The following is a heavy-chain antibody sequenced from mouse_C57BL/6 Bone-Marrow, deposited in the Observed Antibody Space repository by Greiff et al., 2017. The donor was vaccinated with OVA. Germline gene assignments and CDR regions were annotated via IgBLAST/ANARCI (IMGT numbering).Heavy chain of an antibody. CDR1: GFSLTSYA. CDR3: ARKRAYYGPYYAMDY. D-gene: IGHD2-10*01. Sequence: VKLMESGPGLVAPSQSLSITCTVSGFSLTSYAISWVRQPPGKGLEWLGVIWTGGGTNYNSALKSRLSISQDNSKSQVFLKMNSLQTDDTARYYCARKRAYYGPYYAMDYWGQGTSVTVSS. CDR2: IWTGGGT. V-gene: IGHV2-9-1*01. J-gene: IGHJ4*01.